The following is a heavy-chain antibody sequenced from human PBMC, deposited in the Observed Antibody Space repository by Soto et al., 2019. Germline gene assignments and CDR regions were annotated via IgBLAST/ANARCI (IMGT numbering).Heavy chain of an antibody. CDR2: MNPNSGNT. V-gene: IGHV1-8*01. Sequence: GASVKVSCKASGDTFTSYYINWVRQATGQGLEWMGWMNPNSGNTGYAQKFQGRVTMTRNTSISTAYMELSSLRSEDAAVYYCARGSGRNGYKLADWGQGTLVTVSS. CDR3: ARGSGRNGYKLAD. CDR1: GDTFTSYY. D-gene: IGHD5-12*01. J-gene: IGHJ4*02.